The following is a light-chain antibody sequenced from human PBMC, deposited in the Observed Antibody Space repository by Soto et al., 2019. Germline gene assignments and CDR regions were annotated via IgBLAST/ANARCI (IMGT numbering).Light chain of an antibody. CDR2: RVS. CDR3: QQYGNVPLT. CDR1: QSVSNRY. V-gene: IGKV3-20*01. J-gene: IGKJ4*02. Sequence: EVVLTQSPGTLSLSPGEGATLSCRASQSVSNRYFAWYQQKPGQAPRLLIYRVSSRAAGIPDRFSGSGSGTDFTLTISRLEPEDFAVYYCQQYGNVPLTFGGGPEVEIK.